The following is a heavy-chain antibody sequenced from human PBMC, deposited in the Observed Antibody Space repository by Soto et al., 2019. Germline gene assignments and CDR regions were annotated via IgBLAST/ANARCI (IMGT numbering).Heavy chain of an antibody. J-gene: IGHJ4*02. CDR3: ARGGGPYVWFNEF. CDR1: GGLFSSFA. Sequence: SVKVSCKDSGGLFSSFAISWVRQAPEQGLEWLGGIIPVFGTTNYAEKFQDRVTITADESTNTAYMELSSLTSGDTAMYYCARGGGPYVWFNEFWGQGTQVTVSS. CDR2: IIPVFGTT. V-gene: IGHV1-69*13. D-gene: IGHD3-16*01.